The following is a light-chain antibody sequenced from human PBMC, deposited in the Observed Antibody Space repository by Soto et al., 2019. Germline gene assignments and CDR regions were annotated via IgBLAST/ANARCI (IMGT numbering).Light chain of an antibody. J-gene: IGKJ4*01. CDR2: LAS. Sequence: IQLTQSPSSLSASVGDRVTITCRASQGIRNYLAWYQQKPGKAPNLLIYLASTLQGGVPSRFSGSGSGTDFSLTSSSLQPEDVATYYCQYLNSFPLTFGGGTKVELK. V-gene: IGKV1-9*01. CDR1: QGIRNY. CDR3: QYLNSFPLT.